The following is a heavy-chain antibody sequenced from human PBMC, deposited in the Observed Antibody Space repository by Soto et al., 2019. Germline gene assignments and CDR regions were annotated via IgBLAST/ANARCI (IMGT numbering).Heavy chain of an antibody. CDR3: ARRWGRTFDY. D-gene: IGHD7-27*01. Sequence: SETLCLTCTVSGGSISSYYWSWIRQPPGKGLGWIGYIYYSGSTNYNPSLKSRVTISVDTSKNQFSLKLSSVTAADTAVYYCARRWGRTFDYWGQGTLVTVSS. CDR2: IYYSGST. CDR1: GGSISSYY. J-gene: IGHJ4*02. V-gene: IGHV4-59*01.